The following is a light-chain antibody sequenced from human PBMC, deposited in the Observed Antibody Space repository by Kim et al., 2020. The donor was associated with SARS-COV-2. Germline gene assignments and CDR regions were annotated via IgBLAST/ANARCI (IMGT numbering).Light chain of an antibody. CDR3: QQYGDSPVT. CDR1: RTIPDNY. V-gene: IGKV3-20*01. CDR2: GAN. J-gene: IGKJ5*01. Sequence: EIVLTQSPGTLSLSPGQRATLSCRASRTIPDNYLAWYQQKPRQAPRLLIYGANSRAAGIPDRFSGSGSGTDFTLTISRLEPEDYAVFYCQQYGDSPVTFGQGTRLEIK.